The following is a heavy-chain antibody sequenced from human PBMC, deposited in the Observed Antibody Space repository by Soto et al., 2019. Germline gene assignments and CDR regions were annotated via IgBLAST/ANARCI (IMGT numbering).Heavy chain of an antibody. J-gene: IGHJ6*02. V-gene: IGHV1-18*01. Sequence: ASVKVSCKASGYTFTSYGISWVRQAPGQGLEWMGWISAYNGNTNYAQKLQGRVTMTTDTSTSTAYMELRSLRSDDTAVYYCARSSVLQLGTRYYHYVMDFSGQGTTVTGS. CDR3: ARSSVLQLGTRYYHYVMDF. CDR2: ISAYNGNT. D-gene: IGHD7-27*01. CDR1: GYTFTSYG.